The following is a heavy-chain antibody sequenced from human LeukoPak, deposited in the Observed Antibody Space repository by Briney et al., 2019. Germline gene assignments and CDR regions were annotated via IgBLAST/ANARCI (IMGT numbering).Heavy chain of an antibody. CDR1: GGSISSYY. V-gene: IGHV4-59*08. D-gene: IGHD6-19*01. J-gene: IGHJ3*02. Sequence: PSETLSLTCTVSGGSISSYYWSWIRQPPGKGLEWIGYIYYSGSTNYNPSLKSRVTISVDTSKNQFSLKLSSVTAADAAVYYCARQEPIAVADAFDIWGQGTMVTVSS. CDR3: ARQEPIAVADAFDI. CDR2: IYYSGST.